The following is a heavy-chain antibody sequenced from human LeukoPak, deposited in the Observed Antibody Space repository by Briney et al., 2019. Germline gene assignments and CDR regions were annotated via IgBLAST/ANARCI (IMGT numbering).Heavy chain of an antibody. CDR2: INPNSGGT. J-gene: IGHJ5*02. Sequence: GESLKISCKGSGYTFTGYYMHWVRQAPGQGLEWMGWINPNSGGTNYAQKFRGRVTMTRDTSISTAYMELSRLRSDDTAVYYCARDRDSSGWYYWFDPWGQGTLVTVSS. CDR3: ARDRDSSGWYYWFDP. D-gene: IGHD6-19*01. V-gene: IGHV1-2*02. CDR1: GYTFTGYY.